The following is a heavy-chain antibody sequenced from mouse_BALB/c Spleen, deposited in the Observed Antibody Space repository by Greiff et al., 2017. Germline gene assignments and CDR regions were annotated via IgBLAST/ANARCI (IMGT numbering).Heavy chain of an antibody. CDR2: ISYSGST. J-gene: IGHJ2*01. Sequence: EVQRVESGPGLVKPSQSLSLTCTVTGYSITSDYAWNWIRQFPGNKLEWMGYISYSGSTSYNPSLKSRISITRDTSKNQFFLQLNSVTTEDTATYYCARRYGYYFDYWGQGTTLTVSS. D-gene: IGHD1-1*02. CDR1: GYSITSDYA. CDR3: ARRYGYYFDY. V-gene: IGHV3-2*02.